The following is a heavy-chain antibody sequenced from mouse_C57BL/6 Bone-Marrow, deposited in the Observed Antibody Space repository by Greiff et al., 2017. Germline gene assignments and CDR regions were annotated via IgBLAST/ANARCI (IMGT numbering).Heavy chain of an antibody. V-gene: IGHV14-4*01. J-gene: IGHJ3*01. Sequence: EVQGVESGAELVRPGASVKLSCTASGFNIKDDYMHWVKQRPEQGLEWIGWIDPEKGDTEYASKFQGKATITADTSSNTAYLQLSSLTSEDTAVYYCTTDYGSSYPAWFAYWGQGTLVTVSA. CDR2: IDPEKGDT. D-gene: IGHD1-1*01. CDR3: TTDYGSSYPAWFAY. CDR1: GFNIKDDY.